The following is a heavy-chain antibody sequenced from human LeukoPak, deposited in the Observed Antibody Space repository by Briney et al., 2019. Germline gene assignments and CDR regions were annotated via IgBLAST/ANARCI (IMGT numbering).Heavy chain of an antibody. CDR3: ARTRQQLVRRFHYYMDV. V-gene: IGHV4-4*07. D-gene: IGHD6-13*01. CDR1: GSSINVYY. J-gene: IGHJ6*03. Sequence: SSETLSLTCTVSGSSINVYYWSWIRQPAGKGLEWIGRIYTSGSTNSNPSLKSRVTISVDTSKNQFSLKLSSVTAADTAVYYCARTRQQLVRRFHYYMDVWGKGTTVTISS. CDR2: IYTSGST.